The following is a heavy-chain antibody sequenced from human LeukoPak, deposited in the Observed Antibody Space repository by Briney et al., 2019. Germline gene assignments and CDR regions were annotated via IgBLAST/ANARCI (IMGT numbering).Heavy chain of an antibody. D-gene: IGHD3-22*01. CDR3: ARVEFISGYSHIY. CDR2: MNPNSGNT. Sequence: ASVKVSCKASGYTFTSYDINWVRQATGQGLEWMGWMNPNSGNTGCGQKFQGRVTMTRNIFISTAYMELSNLRSEDTAVYYCARVEFISGYSHIYWGQGTLVTVSS. J-gene: IGHJ4*02. CDR1: GYTFTSYD. V-gene: IGHV1-8*01.